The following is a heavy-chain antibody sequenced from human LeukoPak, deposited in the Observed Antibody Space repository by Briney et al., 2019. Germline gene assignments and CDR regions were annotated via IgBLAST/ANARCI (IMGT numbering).Heavy chain of an antibody. D-gene: IGHD1-14*01. V-gene: IGHV3-33*01. J-gene: IGHJ4*02. CDR2: IWYDGSNK. Sequence: PGRSLRLSCAASGFTFSSYGMHWVRQAPGKGLEWVAVIWYDGSNKYYADSVKGRFTISRDNSKNTLYLQMNSLRAEDTAVYYCARERVEYPGNYYFDYWGQGTLVTVSS. CDR1: GFTFSSYG. CDR3: ARERVEYPGNYYFDY.